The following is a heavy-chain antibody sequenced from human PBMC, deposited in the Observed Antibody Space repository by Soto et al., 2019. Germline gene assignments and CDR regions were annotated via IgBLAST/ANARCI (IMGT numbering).Heavy chain of an antibody. V-gene: IGHV4-59*01. CDR1: GGSISSYY. CDR2: IYNSGST. D-gene: IGHD3-16*01. J-gene: IGHJ4*02. CDR3: ARGYPYSYVDY. Sequence: SETLSLTCTVSGGSISSYYWTWIRQPPGKGLEWIGNIYNSGSTNYNPSLKSRVTMSVDMSKNQFSLKLSSVTAADTAVYHCARGYPYSYVDYWGQGTLVTVSS.